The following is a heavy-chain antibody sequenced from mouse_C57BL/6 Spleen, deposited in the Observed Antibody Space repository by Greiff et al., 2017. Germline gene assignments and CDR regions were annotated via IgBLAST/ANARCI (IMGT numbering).Heavy chain of an antibody. CDR3: ATGSSLYAMDY. CDR2: IYPGDGDT. D-gene: IGHD1-1*01. J-gene: IGHJ4*01. Sequence: QVQLKQSGPELVKPGASVKISCKASGYAFSSSWMNWVKQRPGKGLEWIGRIYPGDGDTNYNGKFKGKATLTADKSSSTAYMQLSSLTSEDSAVYFCATGSSLYAMDYWGQGTSVTVSS. V-gene: IGHV1-82*01. CDR1: GYAFSSSW.